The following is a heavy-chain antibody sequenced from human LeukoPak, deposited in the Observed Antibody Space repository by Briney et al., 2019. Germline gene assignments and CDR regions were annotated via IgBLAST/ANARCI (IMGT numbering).Heavy chain of an antibody. V-gene: IGHV3-11*05. J-gene: IGHJ4*02. CDR3: TRDPRRLDY. CDR1: GFTFSDYY. CDR2: ISGNSGDI. Sequence: PGGSLRLSCTVSGFTFSDYYMTWVRQAPGKGLEWLSYISGNSGDINYLDSVRGRFTISRDNAKNSLYLQMNSLRVEDAAVYYCTRDPRRLDYLGQGTLVTVSS.